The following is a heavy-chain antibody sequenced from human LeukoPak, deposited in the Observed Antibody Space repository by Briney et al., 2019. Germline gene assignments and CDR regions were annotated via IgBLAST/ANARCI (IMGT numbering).Heavy chain of an antibody. V-gene: IGHV3-48*03. CDR1: GFTFSNYG. Sequence: GGSLRLSCEVSGFTFSNYGMNWVRQAPGKGLQWVSYIGAGGAIYYADSVKGRFTTSRDNAKNSLYLQLNSLRAEDTAVYYCARDIRGYNGAFDMWGQGTMVTVSS. CDR3: ARDIRGYNGAFDM. D-gene: IGHD5-24*01. CDR2: IGAGGAI. J-gene: IGHJ3*02.